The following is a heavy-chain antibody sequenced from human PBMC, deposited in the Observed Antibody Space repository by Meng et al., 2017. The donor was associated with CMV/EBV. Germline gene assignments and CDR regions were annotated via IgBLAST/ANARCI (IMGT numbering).Heavy chain of an antibody. D-gene: IGHD3-10*02. J-gene: IGHJ6*04. CDR1: GGTFSSYA. Sequence: SVKVSCKASGGTFSSYAISWVRQAPGQGLEWMGGIIPIFGTANYAQKFQGRVTITTDESTSTAYMELSSLRSEDTAVYYCARQVPELFGKDYYYYGMDVWGKETTVTVSS. CDR3: ARQVPELFGKDYYYYGMDV. CDR2: IIPIFGTA. V-gene: IGHV1-69*05.